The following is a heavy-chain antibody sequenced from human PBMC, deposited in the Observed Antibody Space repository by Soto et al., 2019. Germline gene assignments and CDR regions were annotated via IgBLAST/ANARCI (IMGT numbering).Heavy chain of an antibody. Sequence: EVQLLESGGGLVQPGGSLRLSCAASGFTFSAYAMSWVRQAPGKGLEYVSSLIDNVGSTYYADSVRGRFTISRDNSKNTLSLQMNSLRVENTAVYYCARTTVTKSRDYWGQGTLVTVSS. CDR2: LIDNVGST. V-gene: IGHV3-23*01. D-gene: IGHD4-17*01. CDR3: ARTTVTKSRDY. CDR1: GFTFSAYA. J-gene: IGHJ4*02.